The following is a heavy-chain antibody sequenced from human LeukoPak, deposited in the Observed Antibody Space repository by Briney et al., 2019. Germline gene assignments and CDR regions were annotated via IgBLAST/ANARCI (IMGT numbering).Heavy chain of an antibody. D-gene: IGHD6-6*01. CDR3: ARTYSSSSHFDY. J-gene: IGHJ4*02. V-gene: IGHV4-4*09. CDR1: GGSISSYY. Sequence: SETLSLTCTVSGGSISSYYWSWIRQPPGKGLEWIGHIYTSGSTNYNPSLRSRVTISVDTSKNQFSLKVSSVTAADTAVYYCARTYSSSSHFDYWGQGTLVTVSS. CDR2: IYTSGST.